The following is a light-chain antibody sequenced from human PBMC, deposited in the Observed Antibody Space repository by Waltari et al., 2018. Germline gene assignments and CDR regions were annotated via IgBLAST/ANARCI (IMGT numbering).Light chain of an antibody. CDR1: QGVSTY. J-gene: IGKJ1*01. Sequence: AIRMTQSPSSLSASIGDRVTISCRASQGVSTYLAWYQQKPGKAPSLLIHAASTLQTGVPSRFSGSGTRTDFTLTITCLQSADFAIYFCQQYHDYPWTFGQGTKVEI. CDR2: AAS. CDR3: QQYHDYPWT. V-gene: IGKV1-8*01.